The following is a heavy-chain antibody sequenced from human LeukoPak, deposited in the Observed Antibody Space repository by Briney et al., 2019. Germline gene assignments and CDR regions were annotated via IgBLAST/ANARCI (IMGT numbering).Heavy chain of an antibody. CDR3: ARFYALPQRVSDSSSYLQNWFDP. Sequence: SETLSLTCAVYGGSFSGYYWSWIRQPPGKGLEWIGEINHSGSTNHNPSLKSRVTISVDTSKNQFSLKLSSVTAADTAVYYCARFYALPQRVSDSSSYLQNWFDPWGQGTMATVSS. CDR2: INHSGST. D-gene: IGHD3-22*01. V-gene: IGHV4-34*01. CDR1: GGSFSGYY. J-gene: IGHJ5*02.